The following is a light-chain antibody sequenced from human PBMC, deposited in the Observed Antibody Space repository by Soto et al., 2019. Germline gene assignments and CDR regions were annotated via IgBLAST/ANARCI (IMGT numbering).Light chain of an antibody. CDR2: GVS. V-gene: IGKV3-20*01. CDR3: EQYGSSPRT. J-gene: IGKJ1*01. CDR1: QSVSSKY. Sequence: EIVLTQSPGTLSLSPGERATLSCRASQSVSSKYFAWYQQNPGQAPRLLIYGVSSRATGIPDRFSGSGSGTDFTLTISRLEPEDFAVYYCEQYGSSPRTFGQGTKVEIK.